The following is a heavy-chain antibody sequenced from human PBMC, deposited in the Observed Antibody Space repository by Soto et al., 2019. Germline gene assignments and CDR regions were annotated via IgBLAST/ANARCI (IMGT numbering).Heavy chain of an antibody. D-gene: IGHD3-16*01. CDR1: GFTFRSYV. V-gene: IGHV3-33*05. Sequence: QVQLVESGGGVVQPGTSLRLSCVGSGFTFRSYVIHWVRQAPGKGLEWVALASYDGSKNFYGDSVKGGFTISRHNARNAVELQMDSLTFEDTALYSCARWGTTGKLAVWGQGTLVSVSS. J-gene: IGHJ4*02. CDR2: ASYDGSKN. CDR3: ARWGTTGKLAV.